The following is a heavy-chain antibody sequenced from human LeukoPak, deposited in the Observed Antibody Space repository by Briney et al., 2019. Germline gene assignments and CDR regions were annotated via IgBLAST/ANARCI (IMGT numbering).Heavy chain of an antibody. Sequence: GESLKISCKGSGYSFTSYWIGWVRQMPGKGLEWMGIIYPGDSDTRYSPSFQGQVTISADKSISTVYLQWSSLKASDTAMYYCARVLRIAAAGTWFDPWGQGTLVTVSS. CDR1: GYSFTSYW. CDR2: IYPGDSDT. V-gene: IGHV5-51*01. CDR3: ARVLRIAAAGTWFDP. D-gene: IGHD6-13*01. J-gene: IGHJ5*02.